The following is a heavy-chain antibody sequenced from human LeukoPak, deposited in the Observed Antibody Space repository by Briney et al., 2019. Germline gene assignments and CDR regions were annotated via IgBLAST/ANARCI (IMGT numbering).Heavy chain of an antibody. Sequence: GGSLRLSCTVSGFTVSSNSMSWVRQAPGKGLDWVSFIYSGGNTLYSDSVKGRFTISRDNAKNSLYLQMNSLRAEDTAVYYCARDAITMIVADAFDIWGQGTMVTVSS. D-gene: IGHD3-22*01. J-gene: IGHJ3*02. CDR2: IYSGGNT. V-gene: IGHV3-53*01. CDR1: GFTVSSNS. CDR3: ARDAITMIVADAFDI.